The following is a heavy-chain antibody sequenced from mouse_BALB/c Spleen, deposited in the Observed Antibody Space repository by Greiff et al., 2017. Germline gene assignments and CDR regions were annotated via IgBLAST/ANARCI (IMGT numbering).Heavy chain of an antibody. CDR3: ARGYDDAMDY. CDR1: GYTFTSYN. D-gene: IGHD2-14*01. V-gene: IGHV1-12*01. Sequence: QPGAELVKPGASVKMSCKASGYTFTSYNMHWVKQTPGQGLEWIGAIYPGNGDTSYNQKFKGKATLTADKSSSTAYMQLSSLTSEDSAVYYCARGYDDAMDYWGQGTSVTVSS. CDR2: IYPGNGDT. J-gene: IGHJ4*01.